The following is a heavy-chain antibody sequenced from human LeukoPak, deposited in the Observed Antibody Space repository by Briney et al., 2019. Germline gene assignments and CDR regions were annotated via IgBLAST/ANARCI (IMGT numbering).Heavy chain of an antibody. CDR3: AGIQRIAARLPP. J-gene: IGHJ5*02. V-gene: IGHV3-21*04. CDR2: ISSSSSYI. CDR1: GFTFSSYS. D-gene: IGHD6-6*01. Sequence: PGGSLRLSCAASGFTFSSYSMNWVRQAPGKGLEWVSSISSSSSYIYYADSVKGRFTISRDNAKNTLYLQMNSLRAEDTAVYYCAGIQRIAARLPPWGQGTLVTVSS.